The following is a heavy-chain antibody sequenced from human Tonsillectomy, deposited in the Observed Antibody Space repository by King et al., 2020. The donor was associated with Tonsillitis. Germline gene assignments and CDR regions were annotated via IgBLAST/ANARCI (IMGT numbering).Heavy chain of an antibody. CDR1: GFTFSTSS. J-gene: IGHJ4*02. Sequence: VQLVESGGGLVKPGGSLRLSCAASGFTFSTSSMNWVRQAPGKGLEWVSSITSGSYIFFADSLKGRFAISRDNAKNSLYLDMNSLGAEDTAVYYCARDDDEWAGYNSIDYWGRGTLVTVSS. V-gene: IGHV3-21*01. CDR3: ARDDDEWAGYNSIDY. CDR2: ITSGSYI. D-gene: IGHD5-24*01.